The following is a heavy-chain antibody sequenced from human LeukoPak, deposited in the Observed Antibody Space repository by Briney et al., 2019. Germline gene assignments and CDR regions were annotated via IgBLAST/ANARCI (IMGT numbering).Heavy chain of an antibody. CDR2: IYYSGST. CDR3: ARHYPDILTGYFPDAFDI. V-gene: IGHV4-59*08. D-gene: IGHD3-9*01. Sequence: PSETLSLTCTVSGGSISSYYWSWIRQPPGKGLEWIGYIYYSGSTNYNPSLKSRVTISVDTSKNQFSLKLSSVTAADTAVYYCARHYPDILTGYFPDAFDIWGQGTMVTVSS. J-gene: IGHJ3*02. CDR1: GGSISSYY.